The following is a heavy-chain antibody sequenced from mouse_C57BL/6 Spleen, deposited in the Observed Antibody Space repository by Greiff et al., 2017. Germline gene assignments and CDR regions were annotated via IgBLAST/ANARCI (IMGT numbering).Heavy chain of an antibody. V-gene: IGHV5-17*01. Sequence: EVKLMESGGGLVKPGGSLKLSFAASGFTFSDYGMHWVRQAPEKGLEWVAYISSGSSTIYYADTVKGRFTISRDNAKNTLFLQMTSLRSEDTAMYYCARRDTTDFDYWGQGTTLTVSS. D-gene: IGHD1-1*01. CDR1: GFTFSDYG. CDR3: ARRDTTDFDY. J-gene: IGHJ2*01. CDR2: ISSGSSTI.